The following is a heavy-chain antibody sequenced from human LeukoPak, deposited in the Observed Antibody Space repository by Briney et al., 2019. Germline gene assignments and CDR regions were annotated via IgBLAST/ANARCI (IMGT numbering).Heavy chain of an antibody. CDR1: GGSISSYY. D-gene: IGHD5-18*01. CDR2: IYYSGST. V-gene: IGHV4-59*08. Sequence: SETLSLTCTVSGGSISSYYWSWIRQPPGKGLEWIGYIYYSGSTNYNPSLKSRVTISVDTSKNQFSLKLSSVTAADTAVYYCSCGYSYSKHPIDYWSQGTLVTVSS. J-gene: IGHJ4*02. CDR3: SCGYSYSKHPIDY.